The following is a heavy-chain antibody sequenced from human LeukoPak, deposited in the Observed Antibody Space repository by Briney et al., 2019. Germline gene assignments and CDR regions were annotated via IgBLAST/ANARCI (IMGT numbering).Heavy chain of an antibody. V-gene: IGHV4-61*02. J-gene: IGHJ3*02. CDR3: ARDLPFWAAANAFDI. Sequence: SETLSLTCSVSGGSISIGSFYWSWIRQPAGKGLEWIGRIYTSGTTNYNPSLKSRVTISKDTSKNQFSLRLSSVTAADTAMYYCARDLPFWAAANAFDIWGQGTMVTVSS. CDR2: IYTSGTT. D-gene: IGHD6-13*01. CDR1: GGSISIGSFY.